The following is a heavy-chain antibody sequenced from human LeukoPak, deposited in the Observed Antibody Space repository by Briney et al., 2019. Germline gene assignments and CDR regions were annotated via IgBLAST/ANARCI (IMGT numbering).Heavy chain of an antibody. D-gene: IGHD3-3*01. CDR3: ARAYDFGDY. J-gene: IGHJ4*02. CDR1: GGSFSGYY. Sequence: QPSETLSLTCAVYGGSFSGYYWSWIRQPPVKGLEWIGEINHSGSTNYNPSLKSRVTISVDTSKNQFSLKLSSVTAADTAVFYCARAYDFGDYWGQGTLVTVSS. CDR2: INHSGST. V-gene: IGHV4-34*01.